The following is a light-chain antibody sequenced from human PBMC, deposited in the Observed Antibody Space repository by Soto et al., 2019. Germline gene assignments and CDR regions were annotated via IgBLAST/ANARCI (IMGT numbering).Light chain of an antibody. CDR3: SSYAGSNNLGV. CDR1: SSDVGGYNY. CDR2: EVN. V-gene: IGLV2-8*01. J-gene: IGLJ3*02. Sequence: QSALTQPASVSGSPGQSITISCTGTSSDVGGYNYVSWYQQHPGKAPKLMIYEVNKRPSGVPDRFSGSKSGNTASLTVSGLQAEDEADYYCSSYAGSNNLGVFGGGTKVTVL.